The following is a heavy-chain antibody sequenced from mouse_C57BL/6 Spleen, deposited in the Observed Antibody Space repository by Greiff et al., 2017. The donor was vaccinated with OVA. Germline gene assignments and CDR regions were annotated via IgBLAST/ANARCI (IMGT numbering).Heavy chain of an antibody. J-gene: IGHJ2*01. V-gene: IGHV1-53*01. D-gene: IGHD1-1*01. CDR2: INPSNGGT. CDR1: GYTFTSYW. Sequence: QVQLKQPGTELVKPGASVKLSCKASGYTFTSYWMHWVKQRPGQGLEWIGNINPSNGGTNYNEKFKSKATLTVDKSSSTAYMQLSSLTSEDSAVYDCARGLLLRSYYFDDWGQGTTLTVSS. CDR3: ARGLLLRSYYFDD.